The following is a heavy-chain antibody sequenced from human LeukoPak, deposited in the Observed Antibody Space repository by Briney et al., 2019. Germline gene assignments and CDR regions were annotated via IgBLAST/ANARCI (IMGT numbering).Heavy chain of an antibody. CDR3: AKGGYSSTYFDY. Sequence: PGGSLRLSCAASGFTFSSYSMNWVRQAPGKGLEWVSSISSSSSYIYYADSAKGRFTISRDNAKNSLYLQMNSLRAEDTAVYYCAKGGYSSTYFDYWGQGTLVTVSS. V-gene: IGHV3-21*01. CDR2: ISSSSSYI. CDR1: GFTFSSYS. J-gene: IGHJ4*02. D-gene: IGHD5-12*01.